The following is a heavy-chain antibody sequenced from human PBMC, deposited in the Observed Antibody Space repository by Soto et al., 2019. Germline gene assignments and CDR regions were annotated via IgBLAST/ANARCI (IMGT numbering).Heavy chain of an antibody. CDR3: AGMITFGGVLVD. D-gene: IGHD3-16*02. CDR2: ISYDGSDK. J-gene: IGHJ4*02. CDR1: GFIFSNYD. V-gene: IGHV3-30*03. Sequence: QVLLVESGGGVVQPGRSLRLSCAASGFIFSNYDMHWVRQAPGKGLEWVAFISYDGSDKYYADSVKGRFTISRDNSKNTLVLQRNSLRVEDTAVYYCAGMITFGGVLVDWGQGTLVTVSS.